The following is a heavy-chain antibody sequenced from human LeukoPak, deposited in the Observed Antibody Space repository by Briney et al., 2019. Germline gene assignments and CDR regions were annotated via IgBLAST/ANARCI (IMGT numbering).Heavy chain of an antibody. CDR3: AKYRGDVVPAVSDY. CDR2: ISGSGGST. D-gene: IGHD2-2*01. CDR1: GFTFSSYA. V-gene: IGHV3-23*01. J-gene: IGHJ4*02. Sequence: GGSLRLTGAASGFTFSSYAMSWVRQAPGKGLEWVSAISGSGGSTYYADSVKGRFTISRDNSKNTLYLQMNTLRAEDTAVYYCAKYRGDVVPAVSDYWGQGTLVTVSS.